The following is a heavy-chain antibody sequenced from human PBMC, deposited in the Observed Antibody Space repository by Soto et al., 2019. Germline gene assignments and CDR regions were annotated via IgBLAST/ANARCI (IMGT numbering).Heavy chain of an antibody. Sequence: QVQLVQSGAEVKKPGASVKVSCKASGYTFTSYDINWVRQATGQGLEWMGWMNPNSGNTGNAQKFQGRVTMTRNTSIITAYMGLSSLRSEDTAVYYWAREKNDYGLWPWGQGTLVTVSS. CDR2: MNPNSGNT. J-gene: IGHJ5*02. CDR3: AREKNDYGLWP. V-gene: IGHV1-8*01. CDR1: GYTFTSYD. D-gene: IGHD1-1*01.